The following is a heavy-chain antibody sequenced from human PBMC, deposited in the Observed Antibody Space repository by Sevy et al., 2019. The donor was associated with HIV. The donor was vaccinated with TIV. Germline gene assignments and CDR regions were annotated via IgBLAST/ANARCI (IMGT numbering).Heavy chain of an antibody. CDR3: AKINVSSGYYLAYFDY. V-gene: IGHV3-23*01. J-gene: IGHJ4*02. D-gene: IGHD3-22*01. CDR2: ISGSGGST. CDR1: GFTFSSYA. Sequence: GGSLRLSCAASGFTFSSYAMSWVRQAPGKGLEWVSAISGSGGSTYYADSVKGRFTFSRDNSKNTLYLQMNSLRAEDMAVYYCAKINVSSGYYLAYFDYWRQGTLVTVSS.